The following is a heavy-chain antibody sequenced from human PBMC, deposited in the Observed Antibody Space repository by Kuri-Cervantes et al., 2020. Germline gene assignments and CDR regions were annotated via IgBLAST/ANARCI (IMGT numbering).Heavy chain of an antibody. J-gene: IGHJ5*02. CDR2: MNPNSGNT. V-gene: IGHV1-8*01. CDR1: GYTFTSYD. CDR3: ARDARYYGSGSYWFDP. Sequence: ASVKVSCKASGYTFTSYDINWVRQATGQGLEWMGWMNPNSGNTGYAQKFQGRVTMTRNTSISTAYMELSSLRSEDTAVYYCARDARYYGSGSYWFDPWGQGTLVTVSS. D-gene: IGHD3-10*01.